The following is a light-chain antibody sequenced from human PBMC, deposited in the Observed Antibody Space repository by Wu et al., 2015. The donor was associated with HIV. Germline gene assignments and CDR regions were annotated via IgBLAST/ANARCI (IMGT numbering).Light chain of an antibody. CDR3: QQSYYTPWT. CDR2: AAS. Sequence: DIQMTHSPPSLAASVGDRVTITCRASQDIGNYLNWYQQKPGKAPNLLIYAASTLHSGAPSRFSGSGSGADFTLTISSLQLEDFATYYCQQSYYTPWTFGQGTKVELK. CDR1: QDIGNY. J-gene: IGKJ1*01. V-gene: IGKV1-39*01.